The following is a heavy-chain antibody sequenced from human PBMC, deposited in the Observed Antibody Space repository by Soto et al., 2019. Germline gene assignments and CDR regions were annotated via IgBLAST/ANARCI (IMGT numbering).Heavy chain of an antibody. CDR1: GYSFTSYW. Sequence: PGESLKISCKGSGYSFTSYWISWVRQMPGKGLEWMGRIDPSDSYTNYSPSFQGHVTISADKSISTAYLQLSSLKASDTAMYYCAASEAARPDHWGQGTLVTVSS. V-gene: IGHV5-10-1*01. J-gene: IGHJ4*02. CDR2: IDPSDSYT. D-gene: IGHD6-6*01. CDR3: AASEAARPDH.